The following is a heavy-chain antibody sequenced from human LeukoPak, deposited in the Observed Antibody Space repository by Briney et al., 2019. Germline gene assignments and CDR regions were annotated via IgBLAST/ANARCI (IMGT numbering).Heavy chain of an antibody. J-gene: IGHJ6*02. Sequence: GGSLTLSCAASGFTFRNAWMSSVRQVPGRGLEWVGRIKSRTGGGTADYAAPVKGRFTISRDDLEKSLYLQMNSLKSEDTAVYYCTTDDILTGYPRGYYYCGMDVWGQGTTVTVSS. V-gene: IGHV3-15*01. CDR2: IKSRTGGGTA. CDR1: GFTFRNAW. D-gene: IGHD3-9*01. CDR3: TTDDILTGYPRGYYYCGMDV.